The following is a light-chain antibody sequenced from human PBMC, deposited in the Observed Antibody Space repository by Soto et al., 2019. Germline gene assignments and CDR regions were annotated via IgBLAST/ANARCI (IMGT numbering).Light chain of an antibody. V-gene: IGLV2-8*01. Sequence: QSALTQPPSASGSPGQSVTISCTGTSSDVGGYNYVSWYQQHPGKAPKVMMYEVSKRPSGVPDRFSGSKSGNTASLTVSGLQAEDEADYYCFSYTASDMWVFGGGTKVTVL. CDR2: EVS. CDR1: SSDVGGYNY. CDR3: FSYTASDMWV. J-gene: IGLJ3*02.